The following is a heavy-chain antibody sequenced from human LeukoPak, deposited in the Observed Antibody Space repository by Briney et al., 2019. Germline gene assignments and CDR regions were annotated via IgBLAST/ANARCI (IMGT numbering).Heavy chain of an antibody. CDR1: GFTFNTYN. J-gene: IGHJ4*02. D-gene: IGHD1-26*01. CDR2: MSVGSGLI. Sequence: GGSLRLSCAASGFTFNTYNLNWIRQAPGKGLEWVSSMSVGSGLIYYAESVKGRFTVSRDNAKKSLYLQMNSLRAEDTAVYYCAREFEGTASGAGYWGQGTLVTVSS. CDR3: AREFEGTASGAGY. V-gene: IGHV3-21*01.